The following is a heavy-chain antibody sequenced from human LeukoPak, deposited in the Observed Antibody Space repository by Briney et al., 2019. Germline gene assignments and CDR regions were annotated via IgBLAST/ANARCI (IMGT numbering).Heavy chain of an antibody. V-gene: IGHV4-34*01. J-gene: IGHJ6*02. CDR1: GGSFSGYY. D-gene: IGHD3-3*01. Sequence: SETLSLTCAVYGGSFSGYYWSWIRQPPGKGLEWIGEINHSGSTNYNPSLKSRVTISVDTSKNQFSLKLSSVTAADTAVYYCARRHHDFWSGFSGSYGMDVWGQGTRSPSP. CDR3: ARRHHDFWSGFSGSYGMDV. CDR2: INHSGST.